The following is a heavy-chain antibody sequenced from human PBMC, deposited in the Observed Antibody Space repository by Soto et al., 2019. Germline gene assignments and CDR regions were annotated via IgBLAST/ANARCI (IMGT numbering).Heavy chain of an antibody. CDR2: ISGSGGST. V-gene: IGHV3-23*01. D-gene: IGHD3-10*01. Sequence: GGSLRLSCAASGFTFSSYAMSWVRQAPGKGLEWVSAISGSGGSTYYADSVKGRFTISRDNSKNTLYLQMNSLRAEDTAVYYCAKDYYGSGSYYKCCAFDIWGQGTMVTVSS. CDR1: GFTFSSYA. CDR3: AKDYYGSGSYYKCCAFDI. J-gene: IGHJ3*02.